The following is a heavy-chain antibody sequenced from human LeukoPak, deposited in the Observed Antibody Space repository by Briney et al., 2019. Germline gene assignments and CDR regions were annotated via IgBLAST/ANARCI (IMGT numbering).Heavy chain of an antibody. CDR1: GYTFTGYY. V-gene: IGHV1-2*02. J-gene: IGHJ5*01. D-gene: IGHD4-23*01. CDR2: INPNNGGT. CDR3: GRGSDGGNWLDY. Sequence: ASVKVSCKASGYTFTGYYMHWVRQAPGQGLEWMAWINPNNGGTNYAQKFQGRVTTTRDTSISTAYMELSRLTADDTAVYYCGRGSDGGNWLDYWGQGALVTVSS.